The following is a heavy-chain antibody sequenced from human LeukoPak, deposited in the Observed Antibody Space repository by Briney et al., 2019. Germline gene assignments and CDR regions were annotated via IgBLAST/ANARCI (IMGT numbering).Heavy chain of an antibody. CDR3: ARRMGVDRGHWYFDL. CDR1: GFIFSSYS. V-gene: IGHV3-48*02. Sequence: GGSLRLSCAASGFIFSSYSINWVRQAPGKGLEWVSYISSSSTTIFYADSVKGRFTISRDNAKNSLFLQMNSLRDEDTAVYYCARRMGVDRGHWYFDLWGRGTLVTVSS. D-gene: IGHD3-3*01. J-gene: IGHJ2*01. CDR2: ISSSSTTI.